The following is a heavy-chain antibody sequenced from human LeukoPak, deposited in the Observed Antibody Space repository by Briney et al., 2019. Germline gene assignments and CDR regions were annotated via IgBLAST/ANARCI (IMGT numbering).Heavy chain of an antibody. CDR1: GFTFSDYY. J-gene: IGHJ6*02. CDR2: ISSSSSYT. CDR3: ARVASEEGYYYYYGMDV. Sequence: GGSLRLSCAASGFTFSDYYMSWIRQAPGKGLEWVSYISSSSSYTNYADSVKGRFTISRDNAKNSLYLQMNSLRAEDTAVYYCARVASEEGYYYYYGMDVWGQGTTVTVSS. V-gene: IGHV3-11*05.